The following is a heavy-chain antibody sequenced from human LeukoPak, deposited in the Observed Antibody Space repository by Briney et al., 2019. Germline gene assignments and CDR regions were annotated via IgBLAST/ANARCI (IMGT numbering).Heavy chain of an antibody. CDR2: IIPIFGTA. D-gene: IGHD1-26*01. J-gene: IGHJ4*02. V-gene: IGHV1-69*05. CDR1: GGTFSSYA. Sequence: ASVKVSCKASGGTFSSYAISWVRQAPGQGLEWMGRIIPIFGTANYAQKFQGRVTITTDESTSTAYMELSSLRSEDTAVYYCAREPHGADSGSYEDYWGQGTLVTVSS. CDR3: AREPHGADSGSYEDY.